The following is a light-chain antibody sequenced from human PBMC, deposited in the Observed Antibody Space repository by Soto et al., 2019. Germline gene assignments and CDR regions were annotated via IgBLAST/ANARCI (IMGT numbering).Light chain of an antibody. J-gene: IGKJ4*01. CDR1: QSVRSSY. CDR2: GAS. V-gene: IGKV3-20*01. Sequence: IVLTQSPGTLSLSPGERATLSWRASQSVRSSYLAWYQQKPGQAPRLLIYGASSRTTDFADRFSGSGSGTDFTLTISRLEPEDFAVYYCQQYGSSPLTFGGGTKVEIK. CDR3: QQYGSSPLT.